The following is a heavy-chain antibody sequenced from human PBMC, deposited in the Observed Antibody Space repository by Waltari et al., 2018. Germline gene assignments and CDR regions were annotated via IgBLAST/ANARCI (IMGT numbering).Heavy chain of an antibody. CDR2: INPNSGGT. V-gene: IGHV1-2*02. CDR3: ARGDVLAATPFWY. J-gene: IGHJ4*02. Sequence: QVQLVQSGAEVKKPGASVKVSCKASGYTFTGYYMHWVRQAPGQGLEWMGWINPNSGGTNYAQKFQGRVTISVDTSKNQFSLKLSSVTAADTAVYYCARGDVLAATPFWYWGQGTLVTVSS. CDR1: GYTFTGYY. D-gene: IGHD2-15*01.